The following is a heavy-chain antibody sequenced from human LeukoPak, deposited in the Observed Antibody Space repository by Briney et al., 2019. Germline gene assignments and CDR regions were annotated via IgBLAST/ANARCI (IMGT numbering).Heavy chain of an antibody. CDR3: ATSFNWNYDH. D-gene: IGHD1-7*01. V-gene: IGHV3-23*01. J-gene: IGHJ5*02. Sequence: GGYLSLSCAASGFTIRTYAMGWVSQDTGKGLEWVSAIGDSGDATYYADSVKGRFTISRDNSKNTLYLQMSSLRAEDTALYYCATSFNWNYDHWGQGTLVTVSS. CDR2: IGDSGDAT. CDR1: GFTIRTYA.